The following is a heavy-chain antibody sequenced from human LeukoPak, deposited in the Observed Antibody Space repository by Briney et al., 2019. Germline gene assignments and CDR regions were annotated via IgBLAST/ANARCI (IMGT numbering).Heavy chain of an antibody. CDR2: ISSSGTTI. D-gene: IGHD4-17*01. CDR1: GFTFSSYE. CDR3: ARERSLTLYYSYYMDV. V-gene: IGHV3-48*03. J-gene: IGHJ6*03. Sequence: GGSLRLSCAASGFTFSSYEMNWVRQAPGKGLEWVSYISSSGTTIYYADSVKGRFTISRDNAKNSLYLQMNSLRAEDTAVYYCARERSLTLYYSYYMDVWGKGTTVTISS.